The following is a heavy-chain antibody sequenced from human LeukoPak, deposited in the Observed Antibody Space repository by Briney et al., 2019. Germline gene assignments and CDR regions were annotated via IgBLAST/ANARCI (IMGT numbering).Heavy chain of an antibody. J-gene: IGHJ3*02. Sequence: GGSLRLSCAASGFTFSSYAMTWVRQAPGKGLEWVSAIIGSGRSTYYADSVKGRFTISRDNSKNTLYLQMNSQRAEDTAVYYCAKGRTSGLVDAFDIWGQGTLVTVSS. V-gene: IGHV3-23*01. D-gene: IGHD1-26*01. CDR1: GFTFSSYA. CDR3: AKGRTSGLVDAFDI. CDR2: IIGSGRST.